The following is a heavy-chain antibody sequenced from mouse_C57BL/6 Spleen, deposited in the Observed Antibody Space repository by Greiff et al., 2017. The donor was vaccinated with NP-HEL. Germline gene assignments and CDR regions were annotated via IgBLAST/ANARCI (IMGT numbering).Heavy chain of an antibody. CDR2: IDPENGDT. CDR1: GFNIKDDY. V-gene: IGHV14-4*01. J-gene: IGHJ3*01. Sequence: VQLQQSGAELVRPGASVKLSCTASGFNIKDDYMHWVKQRPEQGLEWIGWIDPENGDTEYASKFQGKATITADTSSNTAYLQLSSLTSEDTAVYYCLYYYGSSRFAYWGQGTLVTVSA. D-gene: IGHD1-1*01. CDR3: LYYYGSSRFAY.